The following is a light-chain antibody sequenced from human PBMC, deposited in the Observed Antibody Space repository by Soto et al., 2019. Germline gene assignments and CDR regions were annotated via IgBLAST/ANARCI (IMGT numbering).Light chain of an antibody. CDR2: GIS. Sequence: VWTQSPGTLSLSPGERATLSCRASHTISSSYLAWYQQKPGQAPRLLMYGISRRATGIPDRFSGSGSGTDFTLTITRLEPEDFAVYYCQQYGNSPITFGQGTRLE. CDR1: HTISSSY. V-gene: IGKV3-20*01. J-gene: IGKJ5*01. CDR3: QQYGNSPIT.